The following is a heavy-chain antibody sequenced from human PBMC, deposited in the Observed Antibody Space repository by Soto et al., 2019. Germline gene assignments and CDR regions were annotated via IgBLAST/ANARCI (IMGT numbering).Heavy chain of an antibody. CDR1: GYSFTSYW. CDR2: IDPSDSYT. D-gene: IGHD6-19*01. J-gene: IGHJ6*02. V-gene: IGHV5-10-1*01. Sequence: GESLKISCKGSGYSFTSYWISWVRQMPGKGLEWMGRIDPSDSYTNYNPSFQGHVTISADKSISTAYLQWSSLKASDTALYYCARRAVADDYYYYYGMDVWGQGTTVTVSS. CDR3: ARRAVADDYYYYYGMDV.